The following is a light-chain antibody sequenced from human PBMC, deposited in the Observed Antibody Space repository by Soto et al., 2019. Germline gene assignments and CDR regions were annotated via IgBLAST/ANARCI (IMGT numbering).Light chain of an antibody. CDR1: RSVSSSF. V-gene: IGKV3-20*01. CDR2: GAS. J-gene: IGKJ4*01. CDR3: EQYGSSPLT. Sequence: EIVLTQSPGTLSLSPGERATLSCRASRSVSSSFLAWYQQTPGQAPRLLIYGASRRATGIPDRFSGRGSGTDFTLTISRLEPEDFAVYYCEQYGSSPLTFGGGTKVDIK.